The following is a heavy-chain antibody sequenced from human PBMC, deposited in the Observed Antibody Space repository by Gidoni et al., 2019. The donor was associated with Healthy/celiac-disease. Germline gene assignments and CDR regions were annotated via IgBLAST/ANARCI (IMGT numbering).Heavy chain of an antibody. V-gene: IGHV2-5*01. CDR1: GFSLSTRGVG. CDR3: AHRASMVRGRYYFDY. Sequence: QITLKESGPTLVKPTQTLTLTCTFSGFSLSTRGVGVGWIRQPPGKALEWLALIYWKDDKRYSPSLKSRLTITKDTSKNQVVLTMTNMDPVDTATYYCAHRASMVRGRYYFDYWGQGTLVTVSS. CDR2: IYWKDDK. J-gene: IGHJ4*02. D-gene: IGHD3-10*01.